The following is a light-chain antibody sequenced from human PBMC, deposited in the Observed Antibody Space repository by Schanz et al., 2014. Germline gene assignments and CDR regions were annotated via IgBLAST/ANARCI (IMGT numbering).Light chain of an antibody. Sequence: EIVMTQSPATLSVSPGERATLSCRASQSVSSNLAWYQQTPGQAPRLLIYGVSSRATGIPDRFSGSGSGTDFTLIISRLEPEDCAVYYCQQYGSSSRVTFGGGTKVEIK. V-gene: IGKV3-20*01. CDR1: QSVSSN. CDR2: GVS. CDR3: QQYGSSSRVT. J-gene: IGKJ4*01.